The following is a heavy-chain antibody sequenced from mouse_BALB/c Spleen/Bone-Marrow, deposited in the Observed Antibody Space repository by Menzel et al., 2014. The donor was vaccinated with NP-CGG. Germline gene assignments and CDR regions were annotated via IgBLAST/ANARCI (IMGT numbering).Heavy chain of an antibody. CDR1: GYTFTDYT. CDR3: ARGRFAY. Sequence: EVQLQQSGPELVKPGASVKISCKTSGYTFTDYTIHWVKQSPGKSLEWIGNINPNIGGTTYNQKFKGKATSTLDKSSRTAYMELRSLTSEDSAVYYCARGRFAYWGQGTLVTVSA. J-gene: IGHJ3*01. V-gene: IGHV1-22*01. CDR2: INPNIGGT.